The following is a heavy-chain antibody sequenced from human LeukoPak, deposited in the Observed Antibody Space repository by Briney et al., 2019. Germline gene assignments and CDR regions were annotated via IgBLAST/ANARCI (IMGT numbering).Heavy chain of an antibody. Sequence: GGSLRLSCAASGFTFSSYAMSWVRQAPGKGLEWVSAISGSGGGTYYADSVKGRFTISRNNSKNTLYLQMNSLRAEDTAVYYCAKFIPLRYLPLQLFDYWGQGTLVTVSS. J-gene: IGHJ4*02. V-gene: IGHV3-23*01. CDR2: ISGSGGGT. CDR1: GFTFSSYA. D-gene: IGHD3-16*01. CDR3: AKFIPLRYLPLQLFDY.